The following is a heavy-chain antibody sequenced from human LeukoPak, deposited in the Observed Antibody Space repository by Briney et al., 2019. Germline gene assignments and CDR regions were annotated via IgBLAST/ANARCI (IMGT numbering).Heavy chain of an antibody. CDR1: DGSISSSY. V-gene: IGHV4-4*07. CDR3: ARECFSSICPYNNMDV. J-gene: IGHJ6*02. Sequence: SETLSLTCTVSDGSISSSYWSWLRQPAGKGLEWIGRIYTSGSTNYNPSLKSRVTMSVDTSRNQFSLKLNSVTAADTAVYYCARECFSSICPYNNMDVWGQGTTVTVSS. D-gene: IGHD2-2*01. CDR2: IYTSGST.